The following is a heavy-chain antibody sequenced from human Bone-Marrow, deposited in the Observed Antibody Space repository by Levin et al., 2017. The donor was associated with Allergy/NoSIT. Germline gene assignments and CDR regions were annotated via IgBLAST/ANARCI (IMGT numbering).Heavy chain of an antibody. D-gene: IGHD3-10*01. Sequence: SQTLSLTCAVSGGSFNDYFWSWIRQSPGKGLEWIGEINHSGETNFNPSLNSRLSMSVDTSKNQFSLRLTSVTTADTAIYYCAGRVRGVIYFDPWGQGTLVSVSS. CDR2: INHSGET. V-gene: IGHV4-34*01. CDR3: AGRVRGVIYFDP. CDR1: GGSFNDYF. J-gene: IGHJ5*02.